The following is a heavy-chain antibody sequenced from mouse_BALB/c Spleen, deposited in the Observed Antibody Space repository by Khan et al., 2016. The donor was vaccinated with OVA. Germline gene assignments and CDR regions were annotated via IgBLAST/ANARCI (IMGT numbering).Heavy chain of an antibody. D-gene: IGHD2-14*01. CDR2: IWGGGGT. Sequence: QVQLKESGPGLVAPSQSLSITCTVSGFSLSRYNIHWVRQPPGKGLEWLGMIWGGGGTDYNSTLKSRLSISKDNSKSQVFLKMNSLQTDDTAMYXCARAYYRYDDYYAMDYWGQGTSVTVSS. CDR1: GFSLSRYN. V-gene: IGHV2-6-4*01. J-gene: IGHJ4*01. CDR3: ARAYYRYDDYYAMDY.